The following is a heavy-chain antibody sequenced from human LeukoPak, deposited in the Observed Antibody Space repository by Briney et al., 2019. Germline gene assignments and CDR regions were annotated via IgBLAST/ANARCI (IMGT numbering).Heavy chain of an antibody. J-gene: IGHJ4*02. D-gene: IGHD3-9*01. CDR3: ARDICDILSGYSPGYFDY. CDR1: GGTFSSYA. Sequence: GASVKVSCKASGGTFSSYAISWVRQAPGQGLEWMGRIIPIFGTANYAQKFQGRVTITTDESTSTAYMELSSLRSGDTAVYYCARDICDILSGYSPGYFDYWGQGTLVTVSS. V-gene: IGHV1-69*05. CDR2: IIPIFGTA.